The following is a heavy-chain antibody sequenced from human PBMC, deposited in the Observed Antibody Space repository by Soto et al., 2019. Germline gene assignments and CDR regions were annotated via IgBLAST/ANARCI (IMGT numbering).Heavy chain of an antibody. CDR1: GFTFSTDW. CDR3: ARDTGPNTIFGEALSGYFDF. Sequence: PGGTLRLSCAVSGFTFSTDWMSWVRQAPGKGLEWLASIKPDGSGKSYVDSVKGRFTISRDNAKDSLYLQMHSLRAEDTAVEYCARDTGPNTIFGEALSGYFDFWGQGTLVTVSS. CDR2: IKPDGSGK. J-gene: IGHJ4*02. D-gene: IGHD3-3*01. V-gene: IGHV3-7*03.